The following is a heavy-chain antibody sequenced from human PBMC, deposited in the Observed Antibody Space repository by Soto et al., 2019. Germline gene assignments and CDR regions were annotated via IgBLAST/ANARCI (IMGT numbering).Heavy chain of an antibody. CDR2: ISGSGGST. CDR1: GFTFSSYA. V-gene: IGHV3-23*01. J-gene: IGHJ4*01. CDR3: XXXXAAAQPGGFDY. D-gene: IGHD2-2*01. Sequence: EVQLLESGGGLVQPGGSLRLSCAASGFTFSSYAMSWVRQAPGKGLEWVSAISGSGGSTYYADSVKGRFTISRDNSKNTLYLQMNXXXAXXXXXXXXXXXXAAAQPGGFDYX.